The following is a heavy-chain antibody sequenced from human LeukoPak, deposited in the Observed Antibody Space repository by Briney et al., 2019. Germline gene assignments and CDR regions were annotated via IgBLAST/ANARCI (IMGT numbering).Heavy chain of an antibody. J-gene: IGHJ4*02. Sequence: GGSLRLSCAASGFTFSDFAMSWVRLAPGQGRKWVSTISNAGGSTNFADSVRGRFTISRDNSKYMVYLQMNSLRAEDTALYYCTKDGLRGYDFDYWGQGALVTVSS. CDR1: GFTFSDFA. V-gene: IGHV3-23*01. D-gene: IGHD5-12*01. CDR2: ISNAGGST. CDR3: TKDGLRGYDFDY.